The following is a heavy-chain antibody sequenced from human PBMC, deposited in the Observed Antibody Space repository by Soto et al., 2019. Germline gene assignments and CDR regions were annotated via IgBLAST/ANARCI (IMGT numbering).Heavy chain of an antibody. CDR2: IFYSGST. D-gene: IGHD3-10*01. J-gene: IGHJ4*02. Sequence: SETLSLTCAVSGDSSSSSNYFWGWIRQPPGKGLEWIGTIFYSGSTYYNPSLKSRVTISVDTSKNQFSLRLIPVTAADTALYFCARRHGLDIDAYYWGQGILVTVSS. V-gene: IGHV4-39*01. CDR1: GDSSSSSNYF. CDR3: ARRHGLDIDAYY.